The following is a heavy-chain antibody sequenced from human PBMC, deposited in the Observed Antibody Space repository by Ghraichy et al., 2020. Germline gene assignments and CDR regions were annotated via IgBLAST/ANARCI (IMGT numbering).Heavy chain of an antibody. J-gene: IGHJ4*02. CDR2: IKQDGSEK. CDR1: GFTFSSYW. CDR3: ARDLRVLRYFDWLFPPDY. D-gene: IGHD3-9*01. Sequence: GGSLRLSCAASGFTFSSYWMSWVRQAPGKGLEWVANIKQDGSEKYYVDSVKGRFTISRDNAKNSLYLQMNSLRAEDTAVYYCARDLRVLRYFDWLFPPDYWGQGTLVTVSS. V-gene: IGHV3-7*03.